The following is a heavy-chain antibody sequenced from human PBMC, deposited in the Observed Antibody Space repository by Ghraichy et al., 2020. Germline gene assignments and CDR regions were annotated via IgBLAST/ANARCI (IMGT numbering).Heavy chain of an antibody. J-gene: IGHJ2*01. V-gene: IGHV4-59*01. CDR1: GGSISSYY. Sequence: SETLSLTCTVSGGSISSYYWSWIRQPPGKGLEWIGYIYYSGSTNYNPSLKSRVTISVDTSKNQFSLKLSSVTAADTAVYYCARGLTPYWYFDLWGRGTLVTVSS. D-gene: IGHD4-23*01. CDR2: IYYSGST. CDR3: ARGLTPYWYFDL.